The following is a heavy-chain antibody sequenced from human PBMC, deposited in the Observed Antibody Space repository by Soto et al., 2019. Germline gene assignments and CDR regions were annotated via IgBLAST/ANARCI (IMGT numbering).Heavy chain of an antibody. V-gene: IGHV4-30-2*01. CDR2: IYHSGST. CDR3: ARGQVVAAQH. CDR1: GGSISSGGYS. D-gene: IGHD2-15*01. J-gene: IGHJ4*02. Sequence: QLQLQESGSGLVKPSQILSLTCAVSGGSISSGGYSWSWIRQPPGKGLEWIGYIYHSGSTYYNPSIKSRVNISVDRSKNQFSLKLSSVTAADTAEYYCARGQVVAAQHWGQGTLVTVSS.